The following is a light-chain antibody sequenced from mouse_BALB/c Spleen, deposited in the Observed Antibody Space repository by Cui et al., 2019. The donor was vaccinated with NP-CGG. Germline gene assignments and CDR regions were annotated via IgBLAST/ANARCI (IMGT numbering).Light chain of an antibody. CDR1: TGAVTTNNY. J-gene: IGLJ1*01. V-gene: IGLV1*01. CDR2: GTN. Sequence: AVVNQESTLTTSPGETVTLTCRSSTGAVTTNNYANWVQEKPDHLFTGLIGGTNNRAPGVPARFSGSLIGDKAALTITGAQTEDEAIYFCALWYSNHWVFGGGTKLTVL. CDR3: ALWYSNHWV.